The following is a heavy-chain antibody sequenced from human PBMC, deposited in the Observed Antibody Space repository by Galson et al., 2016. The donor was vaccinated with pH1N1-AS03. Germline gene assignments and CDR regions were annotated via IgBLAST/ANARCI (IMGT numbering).Heavy chain of an antibody. D-gene: IGHD3-10*01. CDR2: IIIGRGLPP. Sequence: TLSLPCTVSRGSFGGAYWTWIRQPPGKGLEWIGEIIIGRGLPPTYTPSLKRRVTISIDTSRGELSLKLRSVTAADTGVYYCARRPTGIDYWGQGTQVTVSS. J-gene: IGHJ4*02. V-gene: IGHV4-34*12. CDR1: RGSFGGAY. CDR3: ARRPTGIDY.